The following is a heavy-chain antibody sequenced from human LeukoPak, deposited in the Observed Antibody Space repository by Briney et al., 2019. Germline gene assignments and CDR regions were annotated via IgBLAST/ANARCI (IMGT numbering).Heavy chain of an antibody. Sequence: ASVKVSCKASGGTFSSYSISWVRQAPGQGLEWMGGIIPIFGTANYAQKFQGRVTITADKSTSTAYMELSSLRSEDTAVYYCARGLLSGPKGFDPWGQGTLVTVSS. CDR1: GGTFSSYS. V-gene: IGHV1-69*06. J-gene: IGHJ5*02. CDR3: ARGLLSGPKGFDP. CDR2: IIPIFGTA.